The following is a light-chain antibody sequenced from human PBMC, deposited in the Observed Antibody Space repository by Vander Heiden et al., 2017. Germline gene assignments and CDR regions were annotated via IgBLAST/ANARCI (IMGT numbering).Light chain of an antibody. CDR2: AAS. Sequence: SPSSFSASTGDRVTITCRASQGSSSYLAWYQQKPGKAPKLLIYAASTLQSGVPSRFSGSGSGTDFTLIISCLQSEDFATYYCQQYYSYPWTFGQGTKVEIK. J-gene: IGKJ1*01. V-gene: IGKV1-8*01. CDR1: QGSSSY. CDR3: QQYYSYPWT.